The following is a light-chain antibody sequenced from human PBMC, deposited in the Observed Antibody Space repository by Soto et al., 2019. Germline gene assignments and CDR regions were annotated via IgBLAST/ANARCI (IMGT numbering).Light chain of an antibody. CDR2: GVS. CDR3: QQYNDWYT. J-gene: IGKJ2*01. V-gene: IGKV3-15*01. Sequence: EIVMTQSPATLSVSPGERATLSCRASQSVSSKLAWYQQKRGQAPRLLIYGVSTSATGIPARFSGSGSGTEFTLTISSLQSEDFAVYYCQQYNDWYTFGQGTKLEIK. CDR1: QSVSSK.